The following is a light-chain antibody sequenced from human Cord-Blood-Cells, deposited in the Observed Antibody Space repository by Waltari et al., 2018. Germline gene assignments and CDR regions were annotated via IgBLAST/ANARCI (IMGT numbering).Light chain of an antibody. Sequence: DIQMTQSPSSPSASVGDRVTFPCQASQDISNYLNWYQQNQGKAPKLLIYDASNLETGVPSRFSGSGSGTDFTFTISSLQPEDIATYYCQQYDNLPPFTFGPGTKVDIK. CDR1: QDISNY. J-gene: IGKJ3*01. V-gene: IGKV1-33*01. CDR2: DAS. CDR3: QQYDNLPPFT.